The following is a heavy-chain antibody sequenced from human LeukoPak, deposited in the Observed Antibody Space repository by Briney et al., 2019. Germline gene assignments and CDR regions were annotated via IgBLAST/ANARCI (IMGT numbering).Heavy chain of an antibody. Sequence: ASVKVSCKASGYTFTSYGISWVRQAPGQGLEWMGWISAYNGNTNYAQKLQGRVTMTTDTSTSTAYMELRSLRSDDTAVYYCARGDYYDSSGYYPAGYFDYWDQGTLVTVSS. D-gene: IGHD3-22*01. V-gene: IGHV1-18*01. J-gene: IGHJ4*02. CDR3: ARGDYYDSSGYYPAGYFDY. CDR1: GYTFTSYG. CDR2: ISAYNGNT.